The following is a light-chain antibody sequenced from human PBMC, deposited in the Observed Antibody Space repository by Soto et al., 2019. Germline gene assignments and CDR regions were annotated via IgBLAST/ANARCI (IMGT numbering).Light chain of an antibody. CDR2: EVS. Sequence: QSVLTQPASVSGSPGQSITISCTGTSSDVGGYNYVSWYQQHPGKAPKLMIYEVSNRHSGVSNRFSGSKSGNTASLTTSGLQAEDEADYYCSSYTSSSTRVFGGGTKLTVL. CDR3: SSYTSSSTRV. CDR1: SSDVGGYNY. J-gene: IGLJ3*02. V-gene: IGLV2-14*01.